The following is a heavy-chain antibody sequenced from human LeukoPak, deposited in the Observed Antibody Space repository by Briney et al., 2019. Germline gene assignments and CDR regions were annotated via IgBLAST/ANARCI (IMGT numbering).Heavy chain of an antibody. D-gene: IGHD5-12*01. Sequence: GGSLRLSCAASGFTFGDAFMSWIRQAPGKGLEWVSYMSSSGSTIYYADSVKGRFTISRDNAKNSLYLQMNSLRAEDTAVYYCARDLGFRPLYYFDYWGQGTLVTVSS. CDR1: GFTFGDAF. CDR2: MSSSGSTI. V-gene: IGHV3-11*01. J-gene: IGHJ4*02. CDR3: ARDLGFRPLYYFDY.